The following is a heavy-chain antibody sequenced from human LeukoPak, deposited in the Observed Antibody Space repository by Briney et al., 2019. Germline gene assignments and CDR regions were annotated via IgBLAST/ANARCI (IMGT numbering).Heavy chain of an antibody. CDR2: TNPNSGNT. Sequence: ASVKVSCKASGYTFTSYGINWVRQATGQGLEWMGWTNPNSGNTGYAQKFQGRVTMTRNTSISTAYMELSSLRSEDTAVYYCARGRVTIAGMDVWGQGTTVTVSS. V-gene: IGHV1-8*02. CDR3: ARGRVTIAGMDV. J-gene: IGHJ6*02. D-gene: IGHD2-15*01. CDR1: GYTFTSYG.